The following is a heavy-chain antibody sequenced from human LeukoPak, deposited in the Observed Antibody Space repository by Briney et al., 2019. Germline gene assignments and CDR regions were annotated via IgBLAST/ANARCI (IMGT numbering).Heavy chain of an antibody. J-gene: IGHJ4*02. CDR1: GYSFTSYW. Sequence: HGESLKISCKGSGYSFTSYWIGWVRQMPGKGLEWMGSIYPGDSDTRYSPSFQGQVTISADKSIDTAYLQWSSLKASDTAIYYCARELSSTVDSWGQGTLVTVSS. CDR2: IYPGDSDT. V-gene: IGHV5-51*01. D-gene: IGHD2-2*01. CDR3: ARELSSTVDS.